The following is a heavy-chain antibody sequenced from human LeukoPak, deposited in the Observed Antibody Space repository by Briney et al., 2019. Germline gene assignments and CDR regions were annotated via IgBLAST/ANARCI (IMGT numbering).Heavy chain of an antibody. CDR3: TTDPPRGYCSGGSCYLYYYYYGMDV. J-gene: IGHJ6*02. Sequence: GGSLRLSCAASGFTFSSYSMNWVRQAPGKGLEWVGRIKSKTDGGTTDYAAPVKGRFTISRDDSKNTLYLQMNSLKTEDTAVYYCTTDPPRGYCSGGSCYLYYYYYGMDVWGQGTTVTVSS. V-gene: IGHV3-15*01. CDR2: IKSKTDGGTT. D-gene: IGHD2-15*01. CDR1: GFTFSSYS.